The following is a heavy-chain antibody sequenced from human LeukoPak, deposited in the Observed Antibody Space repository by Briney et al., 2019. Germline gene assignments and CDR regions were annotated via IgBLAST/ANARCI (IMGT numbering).Heavy chain of an antibody. Sequence: SETLSLTRTVSGGSISSYYWSWLRQPPGKGLEWIGYFYYSGSTNYNPSLKSRVTISVDTSQNQFSLKLSSVTAADTAVYYCERDGSNYYGMDVWGQGTTVTVSS. J-gene: IGHJ6*02. CDR2: FYYSGST. CDR3: ERDGSNYYGMDV. V-gene: IGHV4-59*01. CDR1: GGSISSYY.